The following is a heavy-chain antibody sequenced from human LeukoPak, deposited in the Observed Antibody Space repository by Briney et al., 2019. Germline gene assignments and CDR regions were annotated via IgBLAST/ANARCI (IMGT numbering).Heavy chain of an antibody. J-gene: IGHJ5*02. Sequence: PSETLSLTCAVYGGSFSGYYWSWIRQPPGKGLEWIGEINHSGSTNYNPSLKSRVTISVDTSKNQFSLKLSSVTAADTAVYYCARRMPRVAMVRGAARNWFDPWGQGTLVTVSS. CDR1: GGSFSGYY. CDR3: ARRMPRVAMVRGAARNWFDP. CDR2: INHSGST. D-gene: IGHD3-10*01. V-gene: IGHV4-34*01.